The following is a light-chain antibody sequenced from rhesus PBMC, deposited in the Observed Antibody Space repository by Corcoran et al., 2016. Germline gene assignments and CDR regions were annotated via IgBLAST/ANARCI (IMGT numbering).Light chain of an antibody. Sequence: DIQMTQSPSSLSASVGDTVTLTCRSSQGISSWVAWYQQKPGKAPKLLTDKASSLQSGVTSRFRGSGSGTDFSLTISSLQSEEFATYYCQQYGSSPLTCGRGTKVELK. J-gene: IGKJ4*01. V-gene: IGKV1-22*01. CDR2: KAS. CDR1: QGISSW. CDR3: QQYGSSPLT.